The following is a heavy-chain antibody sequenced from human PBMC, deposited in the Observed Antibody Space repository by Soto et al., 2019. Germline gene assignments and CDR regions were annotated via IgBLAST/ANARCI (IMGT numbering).Heavy chain of an antibody. CDR3: ATSIHVWLYAMDV. Sequence: QTQLLQSGAEARKPGASVKVSCTASGYTFSSYYITWVRQAPGQGPEWMGWIDSYNGNTNYAREFQGRLTMTTDTSTSTAYMELRSLRSDDTAIYYCATSIHVWLYAMDVWGQGTTVTDSS. J-gene: IGHJ6*02. CDR1: GYTFSSYY. D-gene: IGHD5-18*01. V-gene: IGHV1-18*01. CDR2: IDSYNGNT.